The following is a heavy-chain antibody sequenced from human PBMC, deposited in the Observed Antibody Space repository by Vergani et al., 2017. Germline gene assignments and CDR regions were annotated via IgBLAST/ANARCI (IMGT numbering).Heavy chain of an antibody. CDR1: GGTFSSYT. CDR2: IIPILGIA. V-gene: IGHV1-69*08. D-gene: IGHD3-10*01. Sequence: QVQLVQSGAEVKKPGSSVKVSCKASGGTFSSYTISWVRQAPGQGLEWMGRIIPILGIANYAQKFQGRVTITADKSTSTAYMELSSLRSEDTAVYYCARDVLWFGELSHYYYYMDVWGKGP. J-gene: IGHJ6*03. CDR3: ARDVLWFGELSHYYYYMDV.